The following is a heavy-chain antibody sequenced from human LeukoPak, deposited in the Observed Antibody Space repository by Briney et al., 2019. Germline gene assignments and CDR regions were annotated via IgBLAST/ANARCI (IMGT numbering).Heavy chain of an antibody. J-gene: IGHJ6*03. CDR2: INSDGSST. D-gene: IGHD6-6*01. Sequence: HPGGSLRLSCAASGFTFSSYWMHWVRHAPGKGLVWVSRINSDGSSTSCADSVKGRFTISRDNAKNTLYLQMNSLRAEDTAVYYCASLAYSSSSRDYYYMDVWGKGTTVTVSS. CDR1: GFTFSSYW. V-gene: IGHV3-74*01. CDR3: ASLAYSSSSRDYYYMDV.